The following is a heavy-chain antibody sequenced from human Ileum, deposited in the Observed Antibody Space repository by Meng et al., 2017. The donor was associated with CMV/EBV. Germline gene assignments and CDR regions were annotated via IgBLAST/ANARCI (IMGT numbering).Heavy chain of an antibody. Sequence: QWQLLQWGAGLLKPSGTLSLTFAVYGGSFSGYDLSWIRQPPGKGLEWIGEINHSGSTDYNPSLKSRVTILQDTSKGQFSLKLTSVTAADTAVYYCGRAGARGVPVDYWGQGTLVTVSS. CDR1: GGSFSGYD. CDR2: INHSGST. D-gene: IGHD3-10*01. CDR3: GRAGARGVPVDY. V-gene: IGHV4-34*01. J-gene: IGHJ4*02.